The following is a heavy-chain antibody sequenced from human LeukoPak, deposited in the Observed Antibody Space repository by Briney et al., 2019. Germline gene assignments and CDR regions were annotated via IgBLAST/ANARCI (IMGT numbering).Heavy chain of an antibody. V-gene: IGHV1-8*01. D-gene: IGHD1-1*01. J-gene: IGHJ6*02. CDR1: GYTFTSYD. Sequence: ASVKVSCKASGYTFTSYDINWVRQATGQGLEWMGWMNPNSGNTGYAQKFQGRVTMTRNNSTSTAYMELSSLRSDDTAVYYCARDLEWTSGYDYGMDVWGQGTTVTVSS. CDR2: MNPNSGNT. CDR3: ARDLEWTSGYDYGMDV.